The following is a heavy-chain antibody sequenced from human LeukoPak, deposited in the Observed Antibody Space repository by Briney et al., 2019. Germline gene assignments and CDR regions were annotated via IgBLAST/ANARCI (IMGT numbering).Heavy chain of an antibody. CDR1: GGSISSYY. V-gene: IGHV4-59*01. CDR3: ARLYYDYVWGSYRYWLDP. Sequence: SETLSLTCTVSGGSISSYYWSWIRQPPGKGLEWIGYIYYSGSTNYNPSLKSRVTISVDTSKNQFSLKLSSVTAADTAVYYCARLYYDYVWGSYRYWLDPWGQGTLVTVSS. D-gene: IGHD3-16*02. CDR2: IYYSGST. J-gene: IGHJ5*02.